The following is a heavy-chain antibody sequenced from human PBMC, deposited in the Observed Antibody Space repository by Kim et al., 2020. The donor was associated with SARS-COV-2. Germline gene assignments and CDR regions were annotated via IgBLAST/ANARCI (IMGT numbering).Heavy chain of an antibody. CDR3: ARSFAVVAGKGYGMDV. D-gene: IGHD6-19*01. Sequence: SRKSRVTISVDTSKNQFSLKLSSVTAADTAVYYCARSFAVVAGKGYGMDVWGQGTTVTVSS. J-gene: IGHJ6*02. V-gene: IGHV4-34*13.